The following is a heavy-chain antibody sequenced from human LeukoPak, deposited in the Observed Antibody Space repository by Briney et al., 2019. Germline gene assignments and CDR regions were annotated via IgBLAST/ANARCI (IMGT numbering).Heavy chain of an antibody. CDR1: GGTFSSYA. D-gene: IGHD2-2*02. CDR3: ARSRSIVVVPAAINDYYYYGMDV. Sequence: GASVKVSCKASGGTFSSYAISWVRQAPGQGLEWMGGIIPIFGTANYAQKFQGRVTITAGESTSTAYMELSSLRSEDTAVYYCARSRSIVVVPAAINDYYYYGMDVWGQGTTVTVSS. V-gene: IGHV1-69*13. J-gene: IGHJ6*02. CDR2: IIPIFGTA.